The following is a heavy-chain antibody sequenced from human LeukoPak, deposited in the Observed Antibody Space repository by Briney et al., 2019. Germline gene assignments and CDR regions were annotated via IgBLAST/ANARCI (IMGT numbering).Heavy chain of an antibody. CDR2: IYYSGST. D-gene: IGHD2-15*01. CDR3: ARDTATGDYFDY. J-gene: IGHJ4*02. Sequence: SETLSLTCTVSGGSISSYYWSWIRQPPGRGLEWIGSIYYSGSTNYNPSLKSRVTISVDRSKNQFSLGLRSVTATYTAVYFCARDTATGDYFDYWGQGTLVTVSS. V-gene: IGHV4-59*01. CDR1: GGSISSYY.